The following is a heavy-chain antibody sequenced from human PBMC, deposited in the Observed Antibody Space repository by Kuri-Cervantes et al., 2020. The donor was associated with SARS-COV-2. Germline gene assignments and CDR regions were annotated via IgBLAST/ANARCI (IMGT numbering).Heavy chain of an antibody. D-gene: IGHD1-26*01. CDR2: INTNTGNP. V-gene: IGHV7-4-1*02. J-gene: IGHJ6*02. CDR1: GYTFTSYA. CDR3: ARDLVIVGATDYYYYGMDV. Sequence: ASVKVSCKASGYTFTSYAMNWVRQAPGQGLEWMGWINTNTGNPTYAQGFTGRFVFSLDTSVSTAYLQISSLKAEDTAVYYCARDLVIVGATDYYYYGMDVWGQGPTVTVSS.